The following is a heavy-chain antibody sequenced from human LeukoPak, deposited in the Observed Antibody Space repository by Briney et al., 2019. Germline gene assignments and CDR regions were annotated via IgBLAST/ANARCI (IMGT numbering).Heavy chain of an antibody. D-gene: IGHD6-19*01. CDR1: GGSVSSGSYY. CDR3: ARDREYSSGWYNHYFDS. J-gene: IGHJ4*02. Sequence: MASETLSLTCTVSGGSVSSGSYYWSWIRQPSGKGLEWIGYIYFSGSTNYNPSLKSRATISVDTSKNQFSLKLSSVTAADTAVYYCARDREYSSGWYNHYFDSWGQGTLVTVSS. CDR2: IYFSGST. V-gene: IGHV4-61*01.